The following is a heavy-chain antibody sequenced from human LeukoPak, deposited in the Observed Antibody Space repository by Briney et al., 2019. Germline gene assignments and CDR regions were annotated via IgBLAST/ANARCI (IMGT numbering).Heavy chain of an antibody. D-gene: IGHD3-22*01. CDR2: IYYSVST. Sequence: SQTLSLTCTVSGGSISSGGYSWSWIRQHPGKGLERSGCIYYSVSTYYTPSLKSRVTLSVDTSKNQFSLKLCSVTAADTAVYYCARGDYDLNWFDPWGQGTLVTVS. J-gene: IGHJ5*02. CDR1: GGSISSGGYS. V-gene: IGHV4-31*03. CDR3: ARGDYDLNWFDP.